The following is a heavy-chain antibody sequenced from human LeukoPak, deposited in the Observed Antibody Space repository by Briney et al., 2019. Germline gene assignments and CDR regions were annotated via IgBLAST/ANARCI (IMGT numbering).Heavy chain of an antibody. CDR1: GFTFSSHW. V-gene: IGHV3-48*04. CDR3: ARDSESWTETGPRFDY. J-gene: IGHJ4*02. D-gene: IGHD3-9*01. Sequence: GGSLRLSCGASGFTFSSHWMTWVRQAPGKGLEWVSYISSSGSTIYYADSVKGRFTISRDNAKNSLYLQMNSLRVEDTAVYYCARDSESWTETGPRFDYWGQGTLVTVSS. CDR2: ISSSGSTI.